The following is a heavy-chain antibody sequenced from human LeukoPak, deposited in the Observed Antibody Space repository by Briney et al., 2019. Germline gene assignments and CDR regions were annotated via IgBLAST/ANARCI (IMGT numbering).Heavy chain of an antibody. D-gene: IGHD3-22*01. CDR2: IGSTGGST. V-gene: IGHV3-64*01. Sequence: PGGPLRLSCAASGFTFSSYAMHWVRQAPGKGLEYVSAIGSTGGSTYYANSVKGRFTISRDNSKNTLFLQMGSLRAEDMAVYYCARVFYDSSAYYYDYWGQGTLVTVSS. CDR1: GFTFSSYA. J-gene: IGHJ4*02. CDR3: ARVFYDSSAYYYDY.